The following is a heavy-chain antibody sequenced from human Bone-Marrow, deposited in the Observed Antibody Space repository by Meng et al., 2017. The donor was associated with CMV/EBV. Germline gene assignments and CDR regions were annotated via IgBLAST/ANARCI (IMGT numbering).Heavy chain of an antibody. V-gene: IGHV4-39*01. CDR2: VYYSTST. Sequence: SETLSLTCTVSGGSISSSIYYWGWIRQPPGKGLEWIGSVYYSTSTYYNPSLKSRVTISVDTSKNQFSLKLPSMTAADTAVYYSSSSRYSTSAFFNHWGQGTPVTVSS. CDR1: GGSISSSIYY. CDR3: SSSRYSTSAFFNH. J-gene: IGHJ4*02. D-gene: IGHD6-6*01.